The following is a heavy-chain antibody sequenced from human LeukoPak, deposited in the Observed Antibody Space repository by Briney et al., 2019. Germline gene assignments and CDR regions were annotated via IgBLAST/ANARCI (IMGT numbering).Heavy chain of an antibody. CDR3: ARDQADDWGPH. CDR2: ISSSSSTI. J-gene: IGHJ4*02. CDR1: GFTFSSYS. D-gene: IGHD3-16*01. V-gene: IGHV3-48*04. Sequence: PGGSLRLSCAASGFTFSSYSMNWVRQAPGKGLEWVSYISSSSSTIYYADSVKGRFTISRDNAKNSLYLQMNSLRAEDTAVYYCARDQADDWGPHWGQGTLVTVSS.